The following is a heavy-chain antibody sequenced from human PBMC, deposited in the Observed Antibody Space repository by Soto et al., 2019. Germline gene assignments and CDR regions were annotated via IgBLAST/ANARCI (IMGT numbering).Heavy chain of an antibody. V-gene: IGHV3-23*01. J-gene: IGHJ6*03. Sequence: SGGSLRLSCAASGFTFSSYAMSWVRQAPGKGLEWVSAISGSGGSTYYADSVKGRFTISRDNSKNTLYLQMNSLRAEDTAVYYCAKTEANDDFWSGPNYYMDVWGKGTTVTVSS. CDR2: ISGSGGST. CDR3: AKTEANDDFWSGPNYYMDV. CDR1: GFTFSSYA. D-gene: IGHD3-3*01.